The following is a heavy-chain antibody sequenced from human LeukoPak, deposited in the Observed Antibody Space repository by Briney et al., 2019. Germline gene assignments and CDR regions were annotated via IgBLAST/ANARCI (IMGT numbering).Heavy chain of an antibody. J-gene: IGHJ4*02. Sequence: TGGSLRLSCAASRFTFSSYTMHWVRQAPGKGLEGVAIISYDGSSKYYADSVKGRFTLSRDNSKNMLYLQMNSLRADDTAVYYCARESLGGSWFDYWGQGTLVTVSS. CDR3: ARESLGGSWFDY. CDR2: ISYDGSSK. D-gene: IGHD6-13*01. V-gene: IGHV3-30*04. CDR1: RFTFSSYT.